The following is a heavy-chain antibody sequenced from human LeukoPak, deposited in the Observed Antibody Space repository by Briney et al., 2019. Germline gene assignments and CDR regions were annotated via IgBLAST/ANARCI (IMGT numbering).Heavy chain of an antibody. J-gene: IGHJ4*02. CDR3: AKYADTAMVPYFDY. V-gene: IGHV3-23*01. D-gene: IGHD5-18*01. CDR2: ISGSGGST. Sequence: GGSLRLSCAASGFAFSRYAMSWVRQAPGKGPEWVSAISGSGGSTYYADSVKGRFTISRDNSKNTLYLQMNSLRAEDTAVYYCAKYADTAMVPYFDYWGQGTLVTVSS. CDR1: GFAFSRYA.